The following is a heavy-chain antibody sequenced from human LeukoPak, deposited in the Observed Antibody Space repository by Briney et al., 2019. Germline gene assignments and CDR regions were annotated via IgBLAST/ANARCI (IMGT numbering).Heavy chain of an antibody. D-gene: IGHD2-15*01. Sequence: GGSLRLSCAASGFTFSSYWMSWVRQAPGKGLEWVANIKQDGSEKYYVDSVKGRFTISRDNAKNSLYLQMNSLRAEDAAVYYCAKGVVAALYYYYYYMDVWGKGTTVTISS. CDR1: GFTFSSYW. J-gene: IGHJ6*03. V-gene: IGHV3-7*01. CDR3: AKGVVAALYYYYYYMDV. CDR2: IKQDGSEK.